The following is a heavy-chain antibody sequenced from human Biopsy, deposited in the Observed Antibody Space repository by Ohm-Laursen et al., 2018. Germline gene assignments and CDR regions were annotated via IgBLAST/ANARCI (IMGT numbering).Heavy chain of an antibody. CDR1: GVSINGGRYY. CDR3: ARLGSGDYFPTFFDF. D-gene: IGHD5-12*01. J-gene: IGHJ4*02. Sequence: TLSLTCTVSGVSINGGRYYWNWIRHRPGKGLEWIGNIFYSANTYYNPSLKSRVTISVDTSKNQFSLKLSSVTAADTAVYYCARLGSGDYFPTFFDFWGQGALATVSS. V-gene: IGHV4-31*03. CDR2: IFYSANT.